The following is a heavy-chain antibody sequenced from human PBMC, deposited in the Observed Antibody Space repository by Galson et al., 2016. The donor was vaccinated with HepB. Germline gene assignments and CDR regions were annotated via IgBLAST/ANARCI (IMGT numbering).Heavy chain of an antibody. CDR2: IYYSGST. Sequence: LSLTCTVSGGSLSSYYWSWIRQPPGKGLEWIGYIYYSGSTNYNPSLKSRVTISIDTSKNQFSLKLSSVTAADTAMYCCARSPSMIRGVILDSWGQGTLVTVSS. CDR1: GGSLSSYY. J-gene: IGHJ4*02. CDR3: ARSPSMIRGVILDS. D-gene: IGHD3-10*01. V-gene: IGHV4-59*01.